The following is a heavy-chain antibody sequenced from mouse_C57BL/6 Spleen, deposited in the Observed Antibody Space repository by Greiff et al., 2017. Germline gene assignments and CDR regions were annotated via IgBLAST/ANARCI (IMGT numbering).Heavy chain of an antibody. CDR2: IDPSDSYT. V-gene: IGHV1-69*01. D-gene: IGHD2-13*01. Sequence: VKLQQPGAELVMPGASVKLSCKASGYTFTSYWMHWMKQRPGQGLEWIGEIDPSDSYTNYNEKFKGKSTLTVDKSSSTAYMQLSSLTSEDSAVYYCARAYGDYTYYAMDYWGQGTSVTVSS. J-gene: IGHJ4*01. CDR1: GYTFTSYW. CDR3: ARAYGDYTYYAMDY.